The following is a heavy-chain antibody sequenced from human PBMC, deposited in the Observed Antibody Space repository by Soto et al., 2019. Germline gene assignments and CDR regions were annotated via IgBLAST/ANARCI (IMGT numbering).Heavy chain of an antibody. CDR2: IYYSGST. D-gene: IGHD1-7*01. CDR1: GGSISSSSYY. CDR3: ARQGITGTTDAFDI. Sequence: QLQLQESGPGLVKPSETLSLTCTVSGGSISSSSYYWGWIRQPPGKGLEWIGSIYYSGSTYYNPSLKSRVTISVDTSKNQFSLKLSSVTAADTAVYYCARQGITGTTDAFDIWGQGTMVTVSS. V-gene: IGHV4-39*01. J-gene: IGHJ3*02.